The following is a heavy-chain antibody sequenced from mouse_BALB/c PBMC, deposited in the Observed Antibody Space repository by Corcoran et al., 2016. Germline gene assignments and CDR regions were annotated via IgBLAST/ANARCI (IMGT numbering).Heavy chain of an antibody. J-gene: IGHJ4*01. V-gene: IGHV9-3-1*01. CDR2: INTYTGEP. Sequence: QIQLVQSGPELKKPGETVKISCKASGYTFTNYGMNWVKQAPGKGLKWMGWINTYTGEPTYADDFKGRFAFSLETSASTAYLQINNLKNEDTATYFCASGLPYAMDYWVQGTSVTVSS. D-gene: IGHD2-4*01. CDR3: ASGLPYAMDY. CDR1: GYTFTNYG.